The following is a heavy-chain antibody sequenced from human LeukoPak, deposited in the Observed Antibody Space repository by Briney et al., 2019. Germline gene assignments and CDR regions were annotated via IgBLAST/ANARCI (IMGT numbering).Heavy chain of an antibody. J-gene: IGHJ4*02. Sequence: GGSLRLSCAASGFNFRSYGMHWVRQAPGKGLEWVAVIWYDGTHKFYADSVKGRFTISRDNSKNTLYLQMNSLRAEDTAAFYCANDRGDGYKGFDSWGQGTLVTVSS. CDR2: IWYDGTHK. D-gene: IGHD5-24*01. V-gene: IGHV3-33*06. CDR1: GFNFRSYG. CDR3: ANDRGDGYKGFDS.